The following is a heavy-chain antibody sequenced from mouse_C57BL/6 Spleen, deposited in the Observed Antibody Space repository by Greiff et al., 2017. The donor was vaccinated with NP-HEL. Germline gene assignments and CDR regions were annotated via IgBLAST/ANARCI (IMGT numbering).Heavy chain of an antibody. D-gene: IGHD1-1*01. Sequence: EVQLQQSGPELVKPGASVKISCKASGYSFTGYYMNWVKQSPEKSLEWIGEINPSTGGTTYNQKFKAKATLTVDKSSSTAYMQLKSLTSEDSAVYYCARMIGYGTFFDYWGQGTTLTVSS. V-gene: IGHV1-42*01. J-gene: IGHJ2*01. CDR3: ARMIGYGTFFDY. CDR2: INPSTGGT. CDR1: GYSFTGYY.